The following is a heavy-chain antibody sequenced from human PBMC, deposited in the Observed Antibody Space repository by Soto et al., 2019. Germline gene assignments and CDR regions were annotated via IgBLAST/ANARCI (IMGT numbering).Heavy chain of an antibody. CDR1: GFTFSNYW. D-gene: IGHD4-17*01. CDR3: ARVDTGTYYFDD. J-gene: IGHJ4*02. V-gene: IGHV3-74*01. CDR2: IKGDGSNT. Sequence: GGSLRLSCAVSGFTFSNYWMHWVRQAPGKGLVWVSRIKGDGSNTNYADSVKGRFTISRDNAKNTLYLQMNSLRAEDTAVYYCARVDTGTYYFDDWGPGTLVTVSS.